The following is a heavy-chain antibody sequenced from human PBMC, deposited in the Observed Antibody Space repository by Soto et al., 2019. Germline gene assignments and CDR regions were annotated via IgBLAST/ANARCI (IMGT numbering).Heavy chain of an antibody. D-gene: IGHD3-22*01. CDR1: GYSFAGYW. CDR2: IDPSDSQT. Sequence: GESLKISCKGSGYSFAGYWITWVRQKPGKGLEWMGRIDPSDSQTYYSPSFRGHVTISVTKSITTVFLQWSSLRASDTAMYYCARQIYDSDTGPNFQYYFESWGQGTPVTVSS. V-gene: IGHV5-10-1*01. CDR3: ARQIYDSDTGPNFQYYFES. J-gene: IGHJ4*02.